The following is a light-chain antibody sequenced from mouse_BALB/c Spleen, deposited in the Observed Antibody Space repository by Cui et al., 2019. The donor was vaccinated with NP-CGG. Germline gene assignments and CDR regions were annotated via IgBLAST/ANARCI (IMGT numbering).Light chain of an antibody. CDR3: TLWYSNHWV. CDR1: TGAASTSNY. V-gene: IGLV1*01. Sequence: HAVVTQEPALTTSPGETVTLTCRSSTGAASTSNYANWVQEKPDHFFTGLIGGTNNRAPGVPARFSGSLIGDKAALTITGAQTEDEAIYFCTLWYSNHWVFGGGTKLTVL. CDR2: GTN. J-gene: IGLJ1*01.